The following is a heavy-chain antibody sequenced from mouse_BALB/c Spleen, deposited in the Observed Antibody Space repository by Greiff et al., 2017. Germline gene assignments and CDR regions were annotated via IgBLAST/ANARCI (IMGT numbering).Heavy chain of an antibody. Sequence: EVKLVESGGGLVKPGGSLKLSCAASGFTFSSYTMSWVRQTPEKRLEWVATISSGGGNTYYPDSVKGRFTIFRDNAKNNLYLQMSSLRSEDTALYYCARIYYDYGYAMDYWGQGTSVTVSS. CDR1: GFTFSSYT. V-gene: IGHV5-9*03. CDR3: ARIYYDYGYAMDY. J-gene: IGHJ4*01. CDR2: ISSGGGNT. D-gene: IGHD2-4*01.